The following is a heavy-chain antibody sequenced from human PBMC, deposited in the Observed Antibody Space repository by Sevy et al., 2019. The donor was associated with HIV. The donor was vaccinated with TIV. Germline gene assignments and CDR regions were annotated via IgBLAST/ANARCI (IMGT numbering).Heavy chain of an antibody. Sequence: GGSLRLSCAASGFTFSSYSMNWVRQAPGKGLEWVSSISSSSSYIYYADSVKGRFTISRDNAKNSLYLQMNSLRAEDTVVYYCARANIEVGEDWYYGYMDVWGKGTTVTVSS. CDR3: ARANIEVGEDWYYGYMDV. J-gene: IGHJ6*03. D-gene: IGHD3-16*01. CDR2: ISSSSSYI. CDR1: GFTFSSYS. V-gene: IGHV3-21*01.